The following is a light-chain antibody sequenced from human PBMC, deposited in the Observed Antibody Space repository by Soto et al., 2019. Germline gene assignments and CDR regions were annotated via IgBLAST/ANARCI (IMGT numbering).Light chain of an antibody. CDR1: QGVLYSTNTKNY. CDR2: WAS. Sequence: TVMTQSPDSLPASLRDRSTTNCKSSQGVLYSTNTKNYLACYQQQPGQPPTLLLYWASTREAGVPARFSGSGSGTDFTLTISSLQAEDVAAYYCQQYYSTPRTFGQGTKVDIK. V-gene: IGKV4-1*01. CDR3: QQYYSTPRT. J-gene: IGKJ1*01.